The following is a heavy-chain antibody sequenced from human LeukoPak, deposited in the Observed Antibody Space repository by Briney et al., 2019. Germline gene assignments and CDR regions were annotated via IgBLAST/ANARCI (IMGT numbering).Heavy chain of an antibody. Sequence: ASVKVSCKASGYTLTSYYLHWVPQAPGQGLEWMAIINPSGGSTSHAQKFQGRVTMTRDTSASTVYMELSSLRSEDTAVYYCARGAAIRSYYYGMDVWGQGTTVTVSS. CDR2: INPSGGST. J-gene: IGHJ6*02. D-gene: IGHD2-21*01. CDR1: GYTLTSYY. V-gene: IGHV1-46*01. CDR3: ARGAAIRSYYYGMDV.